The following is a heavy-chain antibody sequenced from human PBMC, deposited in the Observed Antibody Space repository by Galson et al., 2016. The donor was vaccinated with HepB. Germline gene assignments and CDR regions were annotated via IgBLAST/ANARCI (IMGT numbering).Heavy chain of an antibody. CDR3: ARDDTGYNNNCPLGYYGMDV. J-gene: IGHJ6*02. Sequence: SLRLSCAASGFTFSRYNMHWVRQAPGKGLEWVSYISTSSTTLYYADAVKSRFTISRDNAKNSLSLQMNSLRGEDTAVYYCARDDTGYNNNCPLGYYGMDVWGQGTAVTVSS. CDR1: GFTFSRYN. CDR2: ISTSSTTL. D-gene: IGHD6-13*01. V-gene: IGHV3-48*01.